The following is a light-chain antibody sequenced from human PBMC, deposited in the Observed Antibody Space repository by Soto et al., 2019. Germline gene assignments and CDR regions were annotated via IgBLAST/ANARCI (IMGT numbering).Light chain of an antibody. V-gene: IGLV2-14*01. J-gene: IGLJ2*01. CDR2: DVI. CDR3: SSYTSSSTVV. CDR1: SSDVGGYNY. Sequence: QSALTQPAYVSGYPGPSITISCTGTSSDVGGYNYVSWYQQHPGTAPKLMIYDVINRPSGVSNRFSGSKSGNTASLTISGLQAEDEADYYCSSYTSSSTVVFGGGTKLTVL.